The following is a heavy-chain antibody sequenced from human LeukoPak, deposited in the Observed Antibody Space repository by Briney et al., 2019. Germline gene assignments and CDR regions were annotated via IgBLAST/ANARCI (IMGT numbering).Heavy chain of an antibody. V-gene: IGHV1-2*02. Sequence: ASVKVSCKASGYTFTGYYMHWVRQAPGQGLEWMGWINPNSGGTNYAQKFQGRVTMTRDTSISTAYMELSRLRSDDTAVYYCARVSSWYTGRGTWFDPWGQGTLVTVSS. D-gene: IGHD6-13*01. CDR2: INPNSGGT. J-gene: IGHJ5*02. CDR3: ARVSSWYTGRGTWFDP. CDR1: GYTFTGYY.